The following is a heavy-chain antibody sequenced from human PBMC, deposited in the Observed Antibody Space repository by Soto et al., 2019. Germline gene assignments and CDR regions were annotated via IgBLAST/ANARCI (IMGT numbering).Heavy chain of an antibody. CDR2: IIPILGIA. V-gene: IGHV1-69*08. CDR3: ARDGYEQQLGRRMAYNWFDP. D-gene: IGHD6-13*01. J-gene: IGHJ5*02. CDR1: GGTFSSYT. Sequence: QVQLVQSGAEVKKPGSSVKVSCKASGGTFSSYTISWVRQAPGQGLEWMGRIIPILGIANYAQKFQGRVTITADKSSNTAYTXLSSLRSEDTAVYYCARDGYEQQLGRRMAYNWFDPWGQGTLVTVSS.